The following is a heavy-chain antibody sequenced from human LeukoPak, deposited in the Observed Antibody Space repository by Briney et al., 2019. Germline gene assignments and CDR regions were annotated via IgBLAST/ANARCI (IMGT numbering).Heavy chain of an antibody. CDR3: AKELAVGTGAYNH. CDR2: IKQDGTDK. D-gene: IGHD6-13*01. V-gene: IGHV3-7*01. J-gene: IGHJ4*02. Sequence: GGSLRLSCAGSGFIFSDYYMAWVRQAPGKGLEWVANIKQDGTDKLYVDSVKGRFTLSGDNAKNTLYLQMSSLRVADTAVYYCAKELAVGTGAYNHWGQGTLVTVSS. CDR1: GFIFSDYY.